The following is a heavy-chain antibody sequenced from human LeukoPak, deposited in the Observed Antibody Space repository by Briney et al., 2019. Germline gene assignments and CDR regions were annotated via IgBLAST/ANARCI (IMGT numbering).Heavy chain of an antibody. CDR1: GFTFSGPA. D-gene: IGHD3-10*01. CDR2: IRSKANSYAT. J-gene: IGHJ4*02. Sequence: PGGSLRLSCTASGFTFSGPAMHWVRQASGKGLEWVGRIRSKANSYATVYAASVKGRFTISRDNAQNSLYLQMNSLRAEDTALYYCATEAYYHFDYWGQGTLVTVSS. CDR3: ATEAYYHFDY. V-gene: IGHV3-73*01.